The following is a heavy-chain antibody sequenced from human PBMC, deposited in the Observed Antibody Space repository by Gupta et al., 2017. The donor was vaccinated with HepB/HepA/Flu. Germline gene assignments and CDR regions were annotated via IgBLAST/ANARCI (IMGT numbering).Heavy chain of an antibody. J-gene: IGHJ4*02. V-gene: IGHV3-48*02. CDR1: GFTFRTYG. Sequence: EVQLVESGGGLGHPGGSLRLSCVASGFTFRTYGMNWVRQAAGKGLEWVSHISNSGSPIYYADSVRGRFTISRDNAKNSLFLEMNSLRDEDTAIYYCARGTVDYWGQGTLGHRLL. CDR3: ARGTVDY. CDR2: ISNSGSPI.